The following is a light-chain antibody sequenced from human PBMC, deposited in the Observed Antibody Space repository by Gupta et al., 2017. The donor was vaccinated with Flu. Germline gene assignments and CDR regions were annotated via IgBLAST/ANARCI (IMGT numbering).Light chain of an antibody. Sequence: VTISCTGANNDVGGYNYVSWYQQHPGEAPNLISYGVTQRPSGVPARFSGSKAGNTAYLSVSDLQAEDEADYYCSSYSGTSDLWVFGGGTKLTVL. J-gene: IGLJ3*02. CDR2: GVT. V-gene: IGLV2-8*01. CDR3: SSYSGTSDLWV. CDR1: NNDVGGYNY.